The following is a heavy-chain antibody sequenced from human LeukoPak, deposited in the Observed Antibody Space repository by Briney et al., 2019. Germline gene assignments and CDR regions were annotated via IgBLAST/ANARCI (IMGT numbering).Heavy chain of an antibody. CDR1: GYTLTELS. D-gene: IGHD3-9*01. J-gene: IGHJ4*02. CDR2: FDPEDGET. Sequence: ASVKVSCKVSGYTLTELSTHWVRQAPGKGLEWMGGFDPEDGETIYAQKFQGRVTMTEDTSTDTAYMELSSLRSEDTAVYYCATPYLRYFDWSYWGQGTLVTVSS. V-gene: IGHV1-24*01. CDR3: ATPYLRYFDWSY.